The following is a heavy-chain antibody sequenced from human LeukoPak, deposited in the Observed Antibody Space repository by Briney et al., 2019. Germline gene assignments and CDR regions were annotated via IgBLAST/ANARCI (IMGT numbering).Heavy chain of an antibody. CDR2: TNPDGSRV. Sequence: GGSLRLSCAVSGATFSTLWMHWVRQVPGKGPAWVSRTNPDGSRVDYADSVKGRFTISRDNARDTLYLQMNGLRVEDTAMYYCAFDFGGYSDTWGQGTLVTVSS. CDR1: GATFSTLW. D-gene: IGHD3-10*01. V-gene: IGHV3-74*01. J-gene: IGHJ5*02. CDR3: AFDFGGYSDT.